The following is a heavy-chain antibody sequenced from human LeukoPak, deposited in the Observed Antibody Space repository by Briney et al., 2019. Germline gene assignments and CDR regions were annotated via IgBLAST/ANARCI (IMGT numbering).Heavy chain of an antibody. CDR3: ATRPERVDFGDYGVIRFYNWFDP. V-gene: IGHV1-69*06. D-gene: IGHD4-17*01. CDR1: GGTFNSFT. J-gene: IGHJ5*02. Sequence: ASVKVSCKASGGTFNSFTIDWVRQAPGQGLEWMGGIIPIFDTVDYARKFQGRVTIAADKSTSTAYMELRSLRSEDTAVYYCATRPERVDFGDYGVIRFYNWFDPWGQGTLVTVSS. CDR2: IIPIFDTV.